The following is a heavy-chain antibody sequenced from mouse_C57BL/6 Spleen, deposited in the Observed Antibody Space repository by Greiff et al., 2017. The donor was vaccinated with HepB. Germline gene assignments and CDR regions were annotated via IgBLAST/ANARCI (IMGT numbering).Heavy chain of an antibody. CDR1: GFNIKDDY. V-gene: IGHV14-4*01. D-gene: IGHD1-1*01. CDR2: IDPENGDT. CDR3: TTNGYYGSSHWYFDV. Sequence: EVQLQQSGAELVRPGASVKLSCTASGFNIKDDYMHWVKQRPEQGLEWIGWIDPENGDTEYASKFQGKATITADTSSNTAYLQLSSLTSEDTAVYYCTTNGYYGSSHWYFDVWGTGTTVTVSS. J-gene: IGHJ1*03.